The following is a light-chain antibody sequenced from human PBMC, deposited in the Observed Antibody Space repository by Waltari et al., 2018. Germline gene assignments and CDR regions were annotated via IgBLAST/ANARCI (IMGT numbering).Light chain of an antibody. CDR3: QHNVRLPVT. CDR1: QNVGRS. CDR2: DTS. V-gene: IGKV3-20*01. Sequence: IVLTQSPGTLSLSPGESATLSCRASQNVGRSLVWYQQKPRQAPRLLIYDTSTRATRIPERFSGSGSGTDFSLTIARLEPEDFAVYYCQHNVRLPVTFGQGTKVEI. J-gene: IGKJ1*01.